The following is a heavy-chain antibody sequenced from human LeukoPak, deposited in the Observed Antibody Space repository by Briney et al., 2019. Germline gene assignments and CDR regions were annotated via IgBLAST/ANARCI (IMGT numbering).Heavy chain of an antibody. CDR1: GFTFSSYA. CDR3: ARRYYGSGSYDY. J-gene: IGHJ4*02. D-gene: IGHD3-10*01. CDR2: INHSGST. Sequence: GSLRLSCAASGFTFSSYAMHWVRQAPGKGLEWIGEINHSGSTNYNPSLKSRVTISVDTSKNQFSLKLSSVTAADTAVYYCARRYYGSGSYDYWGQGTLVTVSS. V-gene: IGHV4-34*01.